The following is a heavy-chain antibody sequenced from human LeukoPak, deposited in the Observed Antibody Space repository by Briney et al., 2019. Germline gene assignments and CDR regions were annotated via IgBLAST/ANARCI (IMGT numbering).Heavy chain of an antibody. V-gene: IGHV3-53*01. CDR2: IYSGGST. J-gene: IGHJ4*02. CDR1: GFTVSSNY. D-gene: IGHD6-19*01. Sequence: PGGSLRLSCAASGFTVSSNYMSWVRQAPGKGLEWVSVIYSGGSTYYADSVKGRFTISRDNSKNTLYLQMNSLRAEDTAVYYCARGWIAVAAELYYFDYWGQGTLVTVSS. CDR3: ARGWIAVAAELYYFDY.